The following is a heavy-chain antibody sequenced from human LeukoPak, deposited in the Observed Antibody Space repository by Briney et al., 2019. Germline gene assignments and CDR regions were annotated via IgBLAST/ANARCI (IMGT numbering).Heavy chain of an antibody. CDR3: ARDSRGYQTPWWC. J-gene: IGHJ4*02. CDR2: IYYSGST. CDR1: GGSISSGSYY. V-gene: IGHV4-31*03. Sequence: PSETLSLTCTVSGGSISSGSYYWSWIRQHPGKGLEWIGYIYYSGSTYYNPSLKSRVTISVDTSKNQFSLKLSSVTAADTAVYYCARDSRGYQTPWWCWGQGTLVTVSS. D-gene: IGHD2-21*01.